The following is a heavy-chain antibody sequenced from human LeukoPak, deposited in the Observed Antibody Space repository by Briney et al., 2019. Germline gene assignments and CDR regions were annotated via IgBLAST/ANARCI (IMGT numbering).Heavy chain of an antibody. D-gene: IGHD6-13*01. Sequence: GRSLRLSCAASGFTFSSYGMHWVRQAPGKGLEWVAVIWYDGSNKYYADSVKGRFTISRDNSKNTLYLQMNSLRAEDTAVYYCARDGYSSSSQYYYYYGMDVWGQGTTVIVSS. J-gene: IGHJ6*02. CDR1: GFTFSSYG. CDR3: ARDGYSSSSQYYYYYGMDV. V-gene: IGHV3-33*01. CDR2: IWYDGSNK.